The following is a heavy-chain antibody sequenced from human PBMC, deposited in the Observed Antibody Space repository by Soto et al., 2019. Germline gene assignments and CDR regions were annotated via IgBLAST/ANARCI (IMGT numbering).Heavy chain of an antibody. J-gene: IGHJ3*02. V-gene: IGHV1-8*01. D-gene: IGHD4-17*01. CDR1: GYTFTSYD. Sequence: ASVKVSCKASGYTFTSYDINWVRQATGQGLEWMGWMNPNSGNTGYAQKFQGRVIMTRNTSISTAYMELSSLRSEDTAVYYCARHKMGDYWFTPQTNAFDIWGQGTMVTVSS. CDR3: ARHKMGDYWFTPQTNAFDI. CDR2: MNPNSGNT.